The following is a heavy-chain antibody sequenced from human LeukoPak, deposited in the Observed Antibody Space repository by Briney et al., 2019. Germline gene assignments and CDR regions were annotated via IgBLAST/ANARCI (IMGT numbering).Heavy chain of an antibody. V-gene: IGHV3-23*01. CDR2: ISDSGGKT. J-gene: IGHJ6*02. Sequence: GGSLRLSCAASRFPFNTYAMSWVRQAPGKGLEWVSAISDSGGKTNYADSVKGRFTISRDSSKNTLYLQMNSLRAEDTAVYYCARVSRTDYDFWSGYYRVMGPYGMDVWGQGTTVTVSS. CDR1: RFPFNTYA. D-gene: IGHD3-3*01. CDR3: ARVSRTDYDFWSGYYRVMGPYGMDV.